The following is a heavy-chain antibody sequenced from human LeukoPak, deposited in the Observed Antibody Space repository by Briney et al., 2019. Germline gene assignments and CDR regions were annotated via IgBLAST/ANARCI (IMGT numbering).Heavy chain of an antibody. CDR1: GVSISSYY. Sequence: SETLSLTCTVSGVSISSYYWSWIRQPPGKGLEWIGYIYYSGSTNYNPSLKSRVTISVDTSKNQFSLKLSSVTAADTAVYYCARDRVAAAGTRSFDAFDIWGQGTMVTVSS. CDR3: ARDRVAAAGTRSFDAFDI. V-gene: IGHV4-59*01. CDR2: IYYSGST. D-gene: IGHD6-13*01. J-gene: IGHJ3*02.